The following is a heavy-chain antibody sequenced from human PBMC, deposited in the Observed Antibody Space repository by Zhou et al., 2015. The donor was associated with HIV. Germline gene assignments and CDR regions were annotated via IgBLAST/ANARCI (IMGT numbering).Heavy chain of an antibody. V-gene: IGHV1-46*01. CDR1: GGTFTTYY. CDR3: ARGVSF. Sequence: QVQLEQSGAEVKKPGSSVKVSCKVSGGTFTTYYIHWVRQAPGKGLEWMGLIHPSRGNTTYAQKFQGRLTMTSDTSTSTVYMELTSLTYEDTAMYFCARGVSFWGQGSLVTVSS. J-gene: IGHJ4*02. D-gene: IGHD2-2*01. CDR2: IHPSRGNT.